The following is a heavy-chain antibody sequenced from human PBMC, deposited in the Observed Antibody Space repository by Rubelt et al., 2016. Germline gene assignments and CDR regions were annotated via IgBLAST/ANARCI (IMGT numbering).Heavy chain of an antibody. D-gene: IGHD5-24*01. V-gene: IGHV1-18*01. CDR1: GYTFTSYG. CDR3: ARRDGYNWDDAFDI. J-gene: IGHJ3*02. Sequence: QVQLVQSGAEVKKPGASVKVSCKASGYTFTSYGISWVRQAPGQGLEWMGWISAYNGNTNYAQKLQGRVTMTHATSTSTAYMGLRSPRSDDTAVYYCARRDGYNWDDAFDIWGQGTMVTVSS. CDR2: ISAYNGNT.